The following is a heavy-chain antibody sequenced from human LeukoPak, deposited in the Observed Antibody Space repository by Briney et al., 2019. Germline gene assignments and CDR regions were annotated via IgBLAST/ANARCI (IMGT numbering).Heavy chain of an antibody. CDR1: GGSISGSSYY. D-gene: IGHD6-13*01. J-gene: IGHJ4*02. CDR2: IYYSGST. Sequence: PSETLSLTCTVSGGSISGSSYYWGWIRQPPGKGLEWIGSIYYSGSTYYNPSLKSRVTISVDTPKNQFSLKLSPVTAADTAVYYCARTPAALIAAAGDFDYWGQGTLVTVSS. CDR3: ARTPAALIAAAGDFDY. V-gene: IGHV4-39*01.